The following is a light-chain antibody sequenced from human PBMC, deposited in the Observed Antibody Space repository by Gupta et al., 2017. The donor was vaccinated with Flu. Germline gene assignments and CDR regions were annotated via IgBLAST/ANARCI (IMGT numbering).Light chain of an antibody. CDR1: SSNIGNNY. CDR3: GAWDSTFNVDV. CDR2: ENN. Sequence: SSSNIGNNYVSWYQQLPGTAPKLLFYENNKRPSGIPDRFSGSKSGTSATLGITGLQTGDEADYHCGAWDSTFNVDVFGGGTKVTVL. J-gene: IGLJ3*02. V-gene: IGLV1-51*02.